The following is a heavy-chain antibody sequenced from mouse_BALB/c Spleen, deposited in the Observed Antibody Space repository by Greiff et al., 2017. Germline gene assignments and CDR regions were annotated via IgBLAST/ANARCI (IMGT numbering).Heavy chain of an antibody. CDR3: ARRGITTAIAY. J-gene: IGHJ3*01. CDR1: GYTFSSYW. CDR2: ILPGSGST. D-gene: IGHD1-2*01. V-gene: IGHV1-9*01. Sequence: VKLMESGAELMKPGASVKISCKATGYTFSSYWIEWVKQRPGHGLEWIGEILPGSGSTNYNEKFKGKATFTADTSSNTAYMQLSSLTSEDSAVYYCARRGITTAIAYWGQGTLVTVSA.